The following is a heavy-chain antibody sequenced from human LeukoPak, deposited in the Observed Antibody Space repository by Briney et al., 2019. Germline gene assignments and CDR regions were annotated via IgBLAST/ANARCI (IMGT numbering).Heavy chain of an antibody. CDR1: GFTFSDYY. CDR2: ISSSGGTI. D-gene: IGHD1-26*01. J-gene: IGHJ4*02. Sequence: GGSLRLSCAASGFTFSDYYMSWIRQAPGKGLEWVSYISSSGGTIYYADSVKGRFSISRDNAKNSLYLQMDSLRAEDTAVYYCAREGRSFFFEYWGQGILVTVST. CDR3: AREGRSFFFEY. V-gene: IGHV3-11*04.